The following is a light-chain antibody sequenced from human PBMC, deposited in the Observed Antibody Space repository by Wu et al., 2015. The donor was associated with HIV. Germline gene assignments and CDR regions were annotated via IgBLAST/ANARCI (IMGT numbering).Light chain of an antibody. V-gene: IGKV3-20*01. CDR3: QQYGSSPQT. CDR1: QFVSSNY. J-gene: IGKJ1*01. CDR2: AAS. Sequence: EIVLTQSPGTLSLSPGERATLSCRASQFVSSNYFAWYQQKPGQAPRLLMYAASSRATGIPDRFSGSGSETEFTLTISRLEPEDFAVYYCQQYGSSPQTFGQGPRWKSN.